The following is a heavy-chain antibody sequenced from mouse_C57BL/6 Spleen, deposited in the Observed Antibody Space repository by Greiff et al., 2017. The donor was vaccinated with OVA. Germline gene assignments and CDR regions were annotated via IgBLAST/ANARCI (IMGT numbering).Heavy chain of an antibody. CDR2: IYPGDGDT. V-gene: IGHV1-82*01. D-gene: IGHD4-1*01. Sequence: QVQLQQSGPELVKPGASVKISCKASGYAFSSSWMTWVKQRPGKGLEWIGRIYPGDGDTNYNGKFKGKATLTADKSSSTAYMQLSSLTSEDSAVYFGARGDSNWHDYWGQGTTLTVSS. CDR3: ARGDSNWHDY. J-gene: IGHJ2*01. CDR1: GYAFSSSW.